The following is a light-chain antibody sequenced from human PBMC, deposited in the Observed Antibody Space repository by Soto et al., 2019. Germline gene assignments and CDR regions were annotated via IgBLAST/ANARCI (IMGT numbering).Light chain of an antibody. CDR1: QDIRND. V-gene: IGKV1-17*01. CDR3: QQYTAYPRT. J-gene: IGKJ1*01. Sequence: DIQMTQSPSSLSASVGDRVTIICRASQDIRNDLGRYQQRPGKAPKRLIYAASTLQSGVSSRFSGSGYGTEFTLTISSLQPEDFAAYYCQQYTAYPRTFGQGTKV. CDR2: AAS.